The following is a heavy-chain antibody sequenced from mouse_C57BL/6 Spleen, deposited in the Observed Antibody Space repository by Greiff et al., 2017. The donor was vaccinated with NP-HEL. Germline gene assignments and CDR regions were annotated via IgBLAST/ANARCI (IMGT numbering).Heavy chain of an antibody. CDR1: GFTFSSYA. CDR2: ISDGGSYT. CDR3: ARDLWLLRETYAMDY. Sequence: EVKLMESGGGLVKPGGSLKLSCAASGFTFSSYAMSWVRQTPEKRLEWVATISDGGSYTYYPDNVKGRFTISRDNAKNNLYLQMSHLKSEDTAMYYCARDLWLLRETYAMDYWGQGTSVTVSS. J-gene: IGHJ4*01. D-gene: IGHD2-3*01. V-gene: IGHV5-4*01.